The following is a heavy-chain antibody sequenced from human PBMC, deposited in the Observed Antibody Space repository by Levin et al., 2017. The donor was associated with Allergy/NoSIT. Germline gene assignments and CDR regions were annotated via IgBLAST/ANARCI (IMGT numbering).Heavy chain of an antibody. J-gene: IGHJ4*02. CDR3: AKDSSSWSVDY. CDR1: GFTFSSYG. D-gene: IGHD6-13*01. CDR2: ISYDGSNK. Sequence: SCAASGFTFSSYGMHWVRQAPGKGLEWVAVISYDGSNKYYADSVKGRFTISRDNSKNTLYLQMNSLRAEDTAVYYCAKDSSSWSVDYWGQGTLVTVSS. V-gene: IGHV3-30*18.